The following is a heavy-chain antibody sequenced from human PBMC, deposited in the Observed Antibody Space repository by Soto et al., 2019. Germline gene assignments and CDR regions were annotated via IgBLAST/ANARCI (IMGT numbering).Heavy chain of an antibody. D-gene: IGHD6-19*01. CDR1: GFSFSSYG. CDR3: ARESVAVAGTDFDY. J-gene: IGHJ4*02. Sequence: GGSLRLSCAASGFSFSSYGMHWVRQAPGKGLEWVAVIWYDGSNKYYADSVKGRFTISRDNSMYTLYLQMNSLRAEDTAVYYCARESVAVAGTDFDYGGQGTLVTVSS. CDR2: IWYDGSNK. V-gene: IGHV3-33*01.